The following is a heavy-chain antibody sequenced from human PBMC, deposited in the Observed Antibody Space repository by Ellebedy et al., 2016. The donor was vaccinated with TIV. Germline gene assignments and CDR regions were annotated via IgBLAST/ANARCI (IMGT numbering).Heavy chain of an antibody. CDR3: AEMGVRLPDAFDI. Sequence: PGGSLRLSCAASGFTVSSHYMRWVRPAPGKGLEWVSVFCSCGNTYYADSVKGRFIISRDNSENTLYLHMNRRRGEDTAVYDCAEMGVRLPDAFDIWGQGTMVTVSS. CDR1: GFTVSSHY. V-gene: IGHV3-66*01. J-gene: IGHJ3*02. D-gene: IGHD5-24*01. CDR2: FCSCGNT.